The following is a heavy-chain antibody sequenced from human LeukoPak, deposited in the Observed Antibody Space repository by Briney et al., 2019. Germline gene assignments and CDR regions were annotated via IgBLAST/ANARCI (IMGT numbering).Heavy chain of an antibody. V-gene: IGHV1-18*01. CDR2: MSAYNGNT. Sequence: ASXKVSCKASGYTFTSYGSSWVRQARGQGGEWMGWMSAYNGNTTYAQKLQGRVTISTDTSTSTAYLQLRSLRSDDTAVYYCATLTYYYYMDVWGKGTTVTVSS. J-gene: IGHJ6*03. CDR3: ATLTYYYYMDV. CDR1: GYTFTSYG.